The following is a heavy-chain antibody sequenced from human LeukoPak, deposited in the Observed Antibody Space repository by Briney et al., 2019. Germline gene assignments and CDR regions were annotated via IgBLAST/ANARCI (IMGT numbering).Heavy chain of an antibody. CDR2: IKQDGSEK. CDR1: GFTFSSYW. CDR3: ARGQRAIGYCSSTSCSFGMDV. J-gene: IGHJ6*04. D-gene: IGHD2-2*01. V-gene: IGHV3-7*03. Sequence: GGSLRLSCAASGFTFSSYWMSWVRQAPGKGLEWVANIKQDGSEKYYVDSVKGRFTISRDNAKNSLYLQMNSLRAEDTAVYYCARGQRAIGYCSSTSCSFGMDVRGKGTTVTVSS.